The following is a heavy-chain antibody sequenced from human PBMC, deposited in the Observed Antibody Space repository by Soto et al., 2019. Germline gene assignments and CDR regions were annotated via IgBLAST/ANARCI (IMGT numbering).Heavy chain of an antibody. CDR3: AKDVHYDSSGGLDY. D-gene: IGHD3-22*01. CDR1: GFTFDNFA. CDR2: ISGGGGGT. Sequence: GGSLRLSCTTSGFTFDNFAMSWVRQAPGRGLEWVSAISGGGGGTYYADSVKGRFIISRDNSKNTVYLQVNGLRTEDTAVYYCAKDVHYDSSGGLDYWGQGTLVTVSS. V-gene: IGHV3-23*01. J-gene: IGHJ4*02.